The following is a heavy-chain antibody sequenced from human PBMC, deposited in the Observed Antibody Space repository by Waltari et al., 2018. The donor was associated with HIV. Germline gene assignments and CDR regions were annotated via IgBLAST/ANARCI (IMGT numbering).Heavy chain of an antibody. Sequence: QVELQQSGPGLVKPSQTLSLTCVISGASVSSDSAAWNWVRQSPWRGLEWLGRIYPRSRGYKDYTPLVEGRISMNADTSDNHFSLHLNSVTHEDTALYYCVRDGFGLDYWGQGTLVIVSS. D-gene: IGHD3-3*01. CDR3: VRDGFGLDY. CDR1: GASVSSDSAA. CDR2: IYPRSRGYK. J-gene: IGHJ4*02. V-gene: IGHV6-1*01.